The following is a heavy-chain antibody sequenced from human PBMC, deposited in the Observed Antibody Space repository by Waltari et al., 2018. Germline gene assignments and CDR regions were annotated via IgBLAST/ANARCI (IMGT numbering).Heavy chain of an antibody. CDR3: ARDSPTYYYDTPGAFEI. D-gene: IGHD3-22*01. CDR1: GCTFSSYA. V-gene: IGHV1-69*01. J-gene: IGHJ3*02. CDR2: SSHIFGTA. Sequence: QVQLVQSGADVKKPGSSVKVSYKASGCTFSSYAISLVLQAPGQGLAWMGGSSHIFGTAKYVQKFQGRVTITAYESTSTDYMELSSMRSEDTAVYYCARDSPTYYYDTPGAFEIWVQGTMVTVSS.